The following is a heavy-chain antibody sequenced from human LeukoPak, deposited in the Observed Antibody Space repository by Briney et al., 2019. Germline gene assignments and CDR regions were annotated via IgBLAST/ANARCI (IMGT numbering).Heavy chain of an antibody. D-gene: IGHD2-21*01. V-gene: IGHV1-69*02. CDR3: ARAGPNVVIHLLGTTPLSAAFDI. J-gene: IGHJ3*02. Sequence: SVKVSCKASGGTFGSYTISWVRQAPGQGLEWMGRIIPILGIANYAQKFQGRVTITADKSTSTAYMELSSLRSEDTAVYYCARAGPNVVIHLLGTTPLSAAFDIWGQGTMATVSS. CDR1: GGTFGSYT. CDR2: IIPILGIA.